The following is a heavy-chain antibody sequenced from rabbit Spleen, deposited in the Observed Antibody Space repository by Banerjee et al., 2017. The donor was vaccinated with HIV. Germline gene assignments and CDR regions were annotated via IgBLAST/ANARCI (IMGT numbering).Heavy chain of an antibody. J-gene: IGHJ6*01. CDR1: GFSFSSSYR. Sequence: QEQLVESGGGLVQPEGSLTLTCTVSGFSFSSSYRICWVRQAPGKGLEWIACIDAGSSGSTYYATWAKGRFTISKTSSTTVTLQMTSLTAADTATYFCARDTGSSFSSYGMDLWGPGTLVTVS. V-gene: IGHV1S45*01. CDR2: IDAGSSGST. D-gene: IGHD8-1*01. CDR3: ARDTGSSFSSYGMDL.